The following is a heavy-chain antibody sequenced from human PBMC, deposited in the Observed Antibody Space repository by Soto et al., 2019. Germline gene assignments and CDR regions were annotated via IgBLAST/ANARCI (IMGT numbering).Heavy chain of an antibody. Sequence: WASVKVSCKASGYTFTGYYMHWVRQAPGQGLEWMGWINPNSGGTNYAQKFRGRVTMTRDTSISTAYMELSRLRSDDTAVYYCATSIAAAGTLMNWFDPWGQGTLVTVSS. V-gene: IGHV1-2*02. CDR1: GYTFTGYY. CDR3: ATSIAAAGTLMNWFDP. J-gene: IGHJ5*02. CDR2: INPNSGGT. D-gene: IGHD6-13*01.